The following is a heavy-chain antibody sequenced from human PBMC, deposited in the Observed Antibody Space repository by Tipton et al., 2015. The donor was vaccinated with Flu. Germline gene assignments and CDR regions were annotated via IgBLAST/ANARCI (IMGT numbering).Heavy chain of an antibody. CDR2: IRHDESDK. V-gene: IGHV3-30*02. J-gene: IGHJ4*02. Sequence: LSLTCAVSGYSIGNGYYWGWIRQAPGKGLEWVAFIRHDESDKYYADSVKGRFTISRDNSKNALYLLINSLRAEDTAVYYCAKDGWDTSGWYPFDYWGQGTLVTVSS. CDR1: GYSIGNGYY. CDR3: AKDGWDTSGWYPFDY. D-gene: IGHD6-19*01.